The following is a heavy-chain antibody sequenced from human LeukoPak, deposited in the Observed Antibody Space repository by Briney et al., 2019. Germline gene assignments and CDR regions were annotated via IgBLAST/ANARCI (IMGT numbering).Heavy chain of an antibody. Sequence: PGGSLGLSCVVSDFTFAVSWGRRAPGQGLPLFSSINGRGDDSFHADSVKGRFTISRDTSKNTLYLHMCSLRAADTAMYFCVRMRGPERRHCFDYWSQGALLIVSS. CDR3: VRMRGPERRHCFDY. CDR2: INGRGDDS. V-gene: IGHV3-23*01. J-gene: IGHJ4*02. CDR1: DFTFA. D-gene: IGHD1-1*01.